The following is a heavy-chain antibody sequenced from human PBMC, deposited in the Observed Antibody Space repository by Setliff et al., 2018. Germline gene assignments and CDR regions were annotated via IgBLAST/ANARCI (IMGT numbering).Heavy chain of an antibody. CDR3: ARALYPSSFIGHNWFDP. CDR1: ASTFSNYW. Sequence: GASLKISCKDSASTFSNYWIVWVRQMPGKGLEWMGMIYPDDSDTKYHPSFQGQVTISADKSISTAYLQWSSLKASDTAMYYCARALYPSSFIGHNWFDPWGQGTLVTVS. V-gene: IGHV5-51*01. J-gene: IGHJ5*02. CDR2: IYPDDSDT. D-gene: IGHD2-2*01.